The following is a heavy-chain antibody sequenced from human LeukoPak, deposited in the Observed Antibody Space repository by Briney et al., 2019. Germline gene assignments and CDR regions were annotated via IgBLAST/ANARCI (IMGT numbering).Heavy chain of an antibody. CDR3: ARNRGYGSGSHDY. J-gene: IGHJ4*02. Sequence: SETLSLTCAVYGGSFSGYFWSWIRQPPGKGLEWIGEINHSGSTNYNPSLKSRVTISVDTSKNQFSLKLRSVTASDTAVYYCARNRGYGSGSHDYWGQGSLVTVSS. CDR1: GGSFSGYF. V-gene: IGHV4-34*01. D-gene: IGHD3-10*01. CDR2: INHSGST.